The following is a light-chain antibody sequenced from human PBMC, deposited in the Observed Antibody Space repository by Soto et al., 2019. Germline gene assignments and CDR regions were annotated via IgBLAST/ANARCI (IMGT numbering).Light chain of an antibody. Sequence: DIQMTQSPSTLSASVGDRVTITCRASQSISSCLAWYQQKPWKAPKLLIYKAPSLEGGVQSTFSGRGSGTDFTLTISSLQTEDFATYYCEHANSFPLNVGHRTLLDIK. J-gene: IGKJ5*01. CDR2: KAP. CDR3: EHANSFPLN. CDR1: QSISSC. V-gene: IGKV1-5*03.